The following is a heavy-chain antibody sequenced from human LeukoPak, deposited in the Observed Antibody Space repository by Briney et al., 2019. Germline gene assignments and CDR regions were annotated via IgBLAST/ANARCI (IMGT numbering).Heavy chain of an antibody. V-gene: IGHV3-33*01. D-gene: IGHD3-9*01. CDR3: ASSRYYDILTVHQPHVAFDI. J-gene: IGHJ3*02. CDR1: GFTFCSYG. CDR2: IRYDGSNK. Sequence: PGGSLTLSCAASGFTFCSYGMHWHRQAPGQGLEGVAVIRYDGSNKYYADYVKGRFTISRDNSKNTLYLQMNSLRAEDTAVYYCASSRYYDILTVHQPHVAFDIWGQGTMVTVSS.